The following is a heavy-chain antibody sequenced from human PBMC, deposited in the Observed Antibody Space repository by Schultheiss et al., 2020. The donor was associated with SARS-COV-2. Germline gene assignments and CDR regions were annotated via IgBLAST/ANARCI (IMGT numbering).Heavy chain of an antibody. J-gene: IGHJ4*02. Sequence: SETLSLTCTVYGGSISTYYWSWIRQLPGKGLEWIGEIRHMGYTNYNPSLKSRITMSVDTSKKQFFLRLTSVTAADTAVYFFAITQEMATSIDYWGQGTLVTVA. CDR1: GGSISTYY. V-gene: IGHV4-34*10. CDR2: IRHMGYT. CDR3: AITQEMATSIDY. D-gene: IGHD5-24*01.